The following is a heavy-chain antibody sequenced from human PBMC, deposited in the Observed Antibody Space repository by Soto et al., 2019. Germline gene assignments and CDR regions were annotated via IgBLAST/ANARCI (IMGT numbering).Heavy chain of an antibody. CDR3: ARSRAASRLHFDY. Sequence: SETLSLTCTVSGGSISSSSYYWGWIRQPPGKGLEWIGSIFYSGSTYYNPSLESRLTISVDTSKNQFSLKLSSVTAADTAVYYCARSRAASRLHFDYWGQGTLVTVSS. D-gene: IGHD6-6*01. CDR2: IFYSGST. CDR1: GGSISSSSYY. J-gene: IGHJ4*02. V-gene: IGHV4-39*01.